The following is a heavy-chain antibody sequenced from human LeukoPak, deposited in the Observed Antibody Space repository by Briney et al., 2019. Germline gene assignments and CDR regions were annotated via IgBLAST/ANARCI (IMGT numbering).Heavy chain of an antibody. CDR3: ARPPDTAMAPFDY. CDR2: IYPGDSNT. Sequence: GESLKISCKGSGYSFTSYWISWVRQMTGKGLEWMGIIYPGDSNTRYSPSFQGQVTISADKSISTAYLQWSSLKASDTAMYYCARPPDTAMAPFDYWGQGTLVTVSS. J-gene: IGHJ4*02. D-gene: IGHD5-18*01. CDR1: GYSFTSYW. V-gene: IGHV5-51*01.